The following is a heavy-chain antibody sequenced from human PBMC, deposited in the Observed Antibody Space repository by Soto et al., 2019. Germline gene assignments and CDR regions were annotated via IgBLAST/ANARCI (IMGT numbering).Heavy chain of an antibody. CDR3: ARMDGDYNYYGLDV. CDR1: GFSLTNGRMG. Sequence: QVTLKESGPVLVKPTETLTLTCSVSGFSLTNGRMGVSWIRQPPGKALEWLAHFFSYAEISYSTSMQSRLNMYKDSSGSQVVLTITNMAPADTATYFCARMDGDYNYYGLDVWGHGIAVTVSS. CDR2: FFSYAEI. J-gene: IGHJ6*02. V-gene: IGHV2-26*01. D-gene: IGHD4-17*01.